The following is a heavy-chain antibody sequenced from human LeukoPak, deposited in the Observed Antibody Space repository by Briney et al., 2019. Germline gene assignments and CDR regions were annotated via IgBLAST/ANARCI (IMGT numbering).Heavy chain of an antibody. V-gene: IGHV3-66*02. CDR3: ARAEVLSFFDS. D-gene: IGHD4/OR15-4a*01. CDR1: GFTVSTNY. J-gene: IGHJ4*02. CDR2: IYTGGST. Sequence: GGSLRLSCTATGFTVSTNYMNWVRQAPGKGLEWVSVIYTGGSTYYADSVKGRFNISRDNSKNTVYLQMNSRRPEDTAVYYCARAEVLSFFDSWGQGTLVTVSS.